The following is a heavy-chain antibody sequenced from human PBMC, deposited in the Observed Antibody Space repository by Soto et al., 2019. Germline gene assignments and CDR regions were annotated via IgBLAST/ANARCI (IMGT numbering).Heavy chain of an antibody. Sequence: QVQLQESGPGLVKPSQTLSLTCTVSGGSISSGGYYWSWLRQHPGQGLEWIWYPYYSGSTYYNPSLKSRVTRSVDPSKNRSSLKLSSVNAADSAVYCWGFNSGFSTGGCDPWGQGTLGTVAS. V-gene: IGHV4-31*03. CDR1: GGSISSGGYY. D-gene: IGHD5-12*01. CDR3: GFNSGFSTGGCDP. J-gene: IGHJ5*02. CDR2: PYYSGST.